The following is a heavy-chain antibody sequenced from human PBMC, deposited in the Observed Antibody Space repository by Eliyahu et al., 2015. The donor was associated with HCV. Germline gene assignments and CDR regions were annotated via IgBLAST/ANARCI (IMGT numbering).Heavy chain of an antibody. J-gene: IGHJ5*02. Sequence: QVQLVESGGGLVKPGGSLXLSCAASGFTFXXFYMSWIRXTPGKGLEWVSHLSGGSDDTNYADSVKDRFTISRDNGKNSLYLQMNSLRVEDTAVYFCARGGIGSGWAYKFDPWGQGTLVTVSS. CDR2: LSGGSDDT. CDR1: GFTFXXFY. D-gene: IGHD6-19*01. V-gene: IGHV3-11*05. CDR3: ARGGIGSGWAYKFDP.